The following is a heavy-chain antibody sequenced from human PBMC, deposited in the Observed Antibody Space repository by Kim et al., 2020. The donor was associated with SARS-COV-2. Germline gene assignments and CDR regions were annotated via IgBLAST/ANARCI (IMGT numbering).Heavy chain of an antibody. CDR1: GGSISSYY. CDR3: ARGPYSSGWYDFDY. J-gene: IGHJ4*02. CDR2: IYYSGST. Sequence: SETLSLTCTVSGGSISSYYWSWIRQPPGKGLEWIGYIYYSGSTNYNPSLKSRVTISVDTSKNQFSLKLSSVTAADTAVYYCARGPYSSGWYDFDYWGQGTLVTVSS. V-gene: IGHV4-59*01. D-gene: IGHD6-19*01.